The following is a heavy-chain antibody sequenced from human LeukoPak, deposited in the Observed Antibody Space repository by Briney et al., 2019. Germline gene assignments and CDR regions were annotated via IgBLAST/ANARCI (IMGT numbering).Heavy chain of an antibody. D-gene: IGHD3-22*01. CDR2: ISSSSNYI. CDR3: ARDYDGSGYFGY. J-gene: IGHJ4*02. Sequence: GGSLRLSCAASGFTFSIYTMNWVRQAPGKGLEWVSSISSSSNYIYYADSVKSRFTISRDNAKNSLYLQMNSLRAEDTAVYYCARDYDGSGYFGYWGQGTLVTVSS. V-gene: IGHV3-21*01. CDR1: GFTFSIYT.